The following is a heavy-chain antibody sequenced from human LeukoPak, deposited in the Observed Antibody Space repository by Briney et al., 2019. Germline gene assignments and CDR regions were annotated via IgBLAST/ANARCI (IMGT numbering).Heavy chain of an antibody. Sequence: GESLKISCKGSGHSFTSYWIGWVRQMPGKGLEWMGIIYPGVSDTRYSPSFQGQVTISADKSISTAYLQWSSLKASDTAMYYCARRRRYDSSGYYYPDAFDIWGQGTMVTVSS. V-gene: IGHV5-51*01. CDR3: ARRRRYDSSGYYYPDAFDI. CDR1: GHSFTSYW. J-gene: IGHJ3*02. D-gene: IGHD3-22*01. CDR2: IYPGVSDT.